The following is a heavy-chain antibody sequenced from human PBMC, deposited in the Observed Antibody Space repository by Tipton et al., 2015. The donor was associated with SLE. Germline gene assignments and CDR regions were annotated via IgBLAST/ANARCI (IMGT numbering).Heavy chain of an antibody. CDR3: ARAPVDSGYGSWYYFDY. CDR1: GGSISSYY. CDR2: IYYSGST. Sequence: TLSLTCTVSGGSISSYYWSWIRQPPGRGLERIGYIYYSGSTNYNPSLKSRVTISVDTSKNQFSLKLSSVTAADTAVYYCARAPVDSGYGSWYYFDYWGQGTLVTVSS. V-gene: IGHV4-59*01. D-gene: IGHD5-12*01. J-gene: IGHJ4*02.